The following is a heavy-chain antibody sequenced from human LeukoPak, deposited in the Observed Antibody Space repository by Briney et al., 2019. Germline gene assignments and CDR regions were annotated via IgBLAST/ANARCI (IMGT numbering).Heavy chain of an antibody. CDR3: ARGISPYYDFWSGYYTGIDYFDY. Sequence: SETLSLTCAVYGGSFSGYYWSWIRQPPGKGLEWIGEINHSGSTNYNPSLKSRVTISVDTSKNPFSLKLSSVTAADTAVYYCARGISPYYDFWSGYYTGIDYFDYWGQGTLVTVSS. V-gene: IGHV4-34*01. D-gene: IGHD3-3*01. CDR1: GGSFSGYY. J-gene: IGHJ4*02. CDR2: INHSGST.